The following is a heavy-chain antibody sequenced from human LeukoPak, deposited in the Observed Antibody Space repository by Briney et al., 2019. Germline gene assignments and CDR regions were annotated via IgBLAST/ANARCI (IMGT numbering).Heavy chain of an antibody. D-gene: IGHD2-2*02. V-gene: IGHV3-9*01. CDR1: GFTFDDYA. Sequence: GGSLRLSCAASGFTFDDYAMPWVRQAPGKGLEWVSGISWNSGSIGYADSVKGRFTISRDNAKNSLYLQMNSLRAEDTAVYYCARSPRVVPAAIDRMDVWGQGTTVTVSS. CDR3: ARSPRVVPAAIDRMDV. CDR2: ISWNSGSI. J-gene: IGHJ6*02.